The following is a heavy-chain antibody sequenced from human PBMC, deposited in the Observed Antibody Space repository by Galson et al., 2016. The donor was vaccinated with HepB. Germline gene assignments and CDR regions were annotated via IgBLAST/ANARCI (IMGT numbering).Heavy chain of an antibody. CDR2: INDNVGTT. CDR1: GFTFSSYT. CDR3: VKTFGYGYGIHFFDC. V-gene: IGHV3-64D*09. Sequence: SLRLSCAASGFTFSSYTLHRVRQAPGKGLEYVSAINDNVGTTYYADSVKGRFTISRDNSKNTLYLQMSSLRAEDTAVYYCVKTFGYGYGIHFFDCWGQGTLVTVSS. D-gene: IGHD5-18*01. J-gene: IGHJ4*02.